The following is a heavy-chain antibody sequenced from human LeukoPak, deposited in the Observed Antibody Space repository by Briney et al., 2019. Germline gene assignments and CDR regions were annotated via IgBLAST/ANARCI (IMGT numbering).Heavy chain of an antibody. D-gene: IGHD6-19*01. CDR2: IKYDGSST. CDR3: VRSDYFHD. CDR1: GFTFSGYW. Sequence: GGSLRLSCAASGFTFSGYWMHWVRQAPGKGLVWVSRIKYDGSSTTYADSVRGRFTISRDNAKNTLYLQMSSLRVEDTAVYNCVRSDYFHDWGQGTLLTVSS. V-gene: IGHV3-74*01. J-gene: IGHJ4*02.